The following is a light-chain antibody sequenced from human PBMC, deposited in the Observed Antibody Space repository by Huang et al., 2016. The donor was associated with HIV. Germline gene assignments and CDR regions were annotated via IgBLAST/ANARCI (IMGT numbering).Light chain of an antibody. CDR1: QSVSSSY. CDR2: GAS. J-gene: IGKJ4*01. Sequence: IVLTKSPGTLSLSPGERATLSCRASQSVSSSYLAWYQQKPGQDPRLLIYGASSRATCIPDRFSRIVSGTDFTLTISRLQPEDFSVYYCQQYGSSPRTFGGGTQVEIK. V-gene: IGKV3-20*01. CDR3: QQYGSSPRT.